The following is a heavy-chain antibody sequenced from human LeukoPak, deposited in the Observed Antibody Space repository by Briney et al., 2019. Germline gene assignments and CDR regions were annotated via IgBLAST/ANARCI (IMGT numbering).Heavy chain of an antibody. CDR2: IYYSGST. D-gene: IGHD1-26*01. J-gene: IGHJ4*02. CDR1: GGSISSYY. Sequence: SETLSLTCTVSGGSISSYYWSWIRQPPGKGLGWIGYIYYSGSTNYNPSLKSRVTISVDTSKNQFSLKLNSVTATDTAVYYCARHSGSYYDNYDYWGQGTLVTVSS. V-gene: IGHV4-59*08. CDR3: ARHSGSYYDNYDY.